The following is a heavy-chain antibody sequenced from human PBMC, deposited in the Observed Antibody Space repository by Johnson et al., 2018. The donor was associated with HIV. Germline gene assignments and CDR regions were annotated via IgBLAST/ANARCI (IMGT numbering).Heavy chain of an antibody. V-gene: IGHV3-13*01. CDR3: AKDHWVVGSWQAFDI. CDR2: IGTAGDT. D-gene: IGHD6-13*01. J-gene: IGHJ3*02. CDR1: GFTFSNAW. Sequence: VQLVESGGGVVQPGGSLRLSCAASGFTFSNAWMSWVRQAPGKGLEWVSAIGTAGDTYYPGSVKGRLTISRDNAKNSLYLQMNSLRAEDTALYYCAKDHWVVGSWQAFDIWGQGTMVTVSS.